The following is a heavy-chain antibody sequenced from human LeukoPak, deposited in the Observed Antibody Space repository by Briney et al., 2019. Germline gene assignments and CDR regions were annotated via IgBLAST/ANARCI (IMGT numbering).Heavy chain of an antibody. J-gene: IGHJ5*02. V-gene: IGHV3-74*01. CDR2: INSDGSST. CDR1: GFTFSSYW. CDR3: ARGADGVSSNSRGWFDP. D-gene: IGHD2-15*01. Sequence: GGSLRLSCAASGFTFSSYWMHWVRQAPGKGLVWVSRINSDGSSTSYADSVKGRFTISRDNAKNTLYLQMNTLRAEDTAVYSCARGADGVSSNSRGWFDPWGQGTLVTVSS.